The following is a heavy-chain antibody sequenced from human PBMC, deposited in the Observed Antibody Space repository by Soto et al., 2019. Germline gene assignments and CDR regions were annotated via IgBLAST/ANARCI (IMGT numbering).Heavy chain of an antibody. J-gene: IGHJ4*02. CDR2: ISSSSSYI. V-gene: IGHV3-21*01. CDR1: GFTFSSYS. CDR3: AREGRGYSYGYFDY. Sequence: GGSLRLSCAASGFTFSSYSMNWVRQAPGKGLEWVSSISSSSSYIYYADSVKGRFTISRDNSKNTLYLQMNSLRAEDTAVYYCAREGRGYSYGYFDYWGQGTLVTVSS. D-gene: IGHD5-18*01.